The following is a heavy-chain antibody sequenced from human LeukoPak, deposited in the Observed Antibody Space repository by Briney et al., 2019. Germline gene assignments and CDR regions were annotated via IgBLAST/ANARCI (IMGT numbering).Heavy chain of an antibody. CDR3: AKSTYYYDTFVNAFDL. D-gene: IGHD3-22*01. CDR1: GGSVSSTHY. J-gene: IGHJ3*01. V-gene: IGHV4-39*07. CDR2: IYYGGST. Sequence: SETLSLTCTVSGGSVSSTHYWGWIRQPPGKGLEWIGSIYYGGSTYYNASLRSRVTTSVDTSKNQFSLKLSSVAAADTAVYYCAKSTYYYDTFVNAFDLWGQGTVVTVSS.